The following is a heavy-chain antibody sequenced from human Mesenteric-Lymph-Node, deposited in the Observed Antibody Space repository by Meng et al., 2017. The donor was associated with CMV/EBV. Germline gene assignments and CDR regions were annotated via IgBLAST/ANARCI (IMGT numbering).Heavy chain of an antibody. Sequence: ASVKVSCKASGYTFTGYYMHWVRQAPGQGLEWMGWINPNSGGTNYAQKFQGRVTMTRDTSISTAYMELSRLRSDDTAVYYCARGGYQLLGSYYYGMDVWGQGTTVTVSS. CDR3: ARGGYQLLGSYYYGMDV. CDR1: GYTFTGYY. V-gene: IGHV1-2*02. D-gene: IGHD2-2*01. J-gene: IGHJ6*02. CDR2: INPNSGGT.